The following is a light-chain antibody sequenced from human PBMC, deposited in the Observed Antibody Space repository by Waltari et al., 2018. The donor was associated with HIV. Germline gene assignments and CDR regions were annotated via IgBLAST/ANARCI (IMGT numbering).Light chain of an antibody. V-gene: IGLV4-69*01. CDR1: SGHSSYA. CDR2: VNGDGTY. J-gene: IGLJ3*02. CDR3: QTWDSGIRV. Sequence: QLVLTQSASASASLGASAKLTCTLSSGHSSYAIAWHQQQAEKGPRYLMKVNGDGTYIKGDGIPDRFSGSSSEAERYLTISSLQSEDEADYYCQTWDSGIRVFGGGTKLTVL.